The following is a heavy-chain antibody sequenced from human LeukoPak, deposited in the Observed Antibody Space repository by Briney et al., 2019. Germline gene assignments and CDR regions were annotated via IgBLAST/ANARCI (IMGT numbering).Heavy chain of an antibody. V-gene: IGHV3-48*03. CDR3: VRDSFYTGYDRGFGY. D-gene: IGHD5-12*01. CDR1: GFTFSSYE. Sequence: WGSLRLSCAASGFTFSSYEMNWVRQAPGKGLEWVSYISSSGSTIYYADSVKGRFTISRDNAKNSLYLQMNSLRAEDTAVYYCVRDSFYTGYDRGFGYWGQGALVTVSS. CDR2: ISSSGSTI. J-gene: IGHJ4*02.